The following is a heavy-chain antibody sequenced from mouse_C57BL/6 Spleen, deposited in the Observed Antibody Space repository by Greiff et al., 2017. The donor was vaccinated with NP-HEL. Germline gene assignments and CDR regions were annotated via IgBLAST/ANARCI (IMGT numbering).Heavy chain of an antibody. J-gene: IGHJ1*03. D-gene: IGHD2-4*01. CDR1: GYTFTSYW. CDR3: ARSLYYDYDGYVDV. V-gene: IGHV1-64*01. CDR2: IHPNSGST. Sequence: QVQLQQPGAELVKPGASVKLSCKASGYTFTSYWMHWVKQRPGQGLEWIGMIHPNSGSTNYNEKFKSKATLTVDKSSSTAYMQLSSLTSEDSAVYYCARSLYYDYDGYVDVWGTGTTVTVSS.